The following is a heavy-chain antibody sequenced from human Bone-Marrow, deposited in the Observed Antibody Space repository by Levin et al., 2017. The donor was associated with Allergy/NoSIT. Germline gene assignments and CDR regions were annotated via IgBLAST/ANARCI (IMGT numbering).Heavy chain of an antibody. CDR2: TYPGGTT. D-gene: IGHD5-24*01. CDR3: ARVRWAAFDS. Sequence: GGSLRLSCAASGFSVSEDYMTWVRQAPGKGLEWVSVTYPGGTTYYADSVKGRFTMTRDTSKSTVSLQMNSLRVDDTAVYYCARVRWAAFDSWGQGSLVTVSS. CDR1: GFSVSEDY. V-gene: IGHV3-53*01. J-gene: IGHJ5*01.